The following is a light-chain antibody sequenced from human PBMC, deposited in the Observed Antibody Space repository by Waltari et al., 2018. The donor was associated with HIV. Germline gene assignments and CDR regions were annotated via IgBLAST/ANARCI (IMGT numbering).Light chain of an antibody. CDR3: SSYGGSSNWL. CDR2: EGI. J-gene: IGLJ2*01. V-gene: IGLV2-23*01. Sequence: QSALTQPASVPGSPGQSITISCTGPRSDIGDYNLVSWYQQHPGKAPKLIIYEGIKRPSGVSNRISGSKSANTASLTISGLQAEDEADYFCSSYGGSSNWLFGGGTKLTVL. CDR1: RSDIGDYNL.